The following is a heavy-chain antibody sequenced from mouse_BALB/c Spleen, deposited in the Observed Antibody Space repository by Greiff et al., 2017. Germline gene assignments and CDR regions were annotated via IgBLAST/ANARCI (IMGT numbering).Heavy chain of an antibody. J-gene: IGHJ4*01. D-gene: IGHD2-4*01. V-gene: IGHV2-9*02. CDR2: IWAGGST. CDR3: ARELRRGYYAMDY. CDR1: GFSLTSYG. Sequence: VKLVESGPGLVAPSQSLSITCTVSGFSLTSYGVHWVRQPPGKGLEWLGVIWAGGSTNYNSALMSRLSISKDNSKSQVFLKMNSLQTDDTAMYYCARELRRGYYAMDYWGQGTSVTVSS.